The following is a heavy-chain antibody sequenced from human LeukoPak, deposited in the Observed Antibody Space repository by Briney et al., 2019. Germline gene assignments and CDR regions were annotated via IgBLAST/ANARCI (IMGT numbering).Heavy chain of an antibody. CDR1: GYAFTNYA. D-gene: IGHD3-3*01. CDR2: INTDTGNP. CDR3: ARDERLLSFLK. Sequence: ASVKVSCKASGYAFTNYAINWVRQAPGQGLEWMGLINTDTGNPTYAQGFTGRFVFSLDTSVSTAYLQMRGLKAKDTAIYYCARDERLLSFLKWGQGTLVTVSS. V-gene: IGHV7-4-1*02. J-gene: IGHJ4*02.